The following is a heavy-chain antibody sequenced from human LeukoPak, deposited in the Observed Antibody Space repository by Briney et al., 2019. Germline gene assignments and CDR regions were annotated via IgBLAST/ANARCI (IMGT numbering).Heavy chain of an antibody. Sequence: PGGSLRLSCAASGFSFSSYAMHWVRQAPGKGLEWVALISYGGSNKYYADSVKGRFSISRDNSKNTLNLHMNSLRVEDTAVFYCARDSLVAGGVDLPLSIDSYGMDVWGQGTTVTVSS. CDR2: ISYGGSNK. J-gene: IGHJ6*02. V-gene: IGHV3-30-3*01. CDR3: ARDSLVAGGVDLPLSIDSYGMDV. D-gene: IGHD2-8*02. CDR1: GFSFSSYA.